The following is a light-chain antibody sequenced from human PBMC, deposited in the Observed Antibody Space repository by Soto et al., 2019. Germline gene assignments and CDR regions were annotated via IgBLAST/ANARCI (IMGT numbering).Light chain of an antibody. J-gene: IGKJ3*01. Sequence: EIVLTQSPGTLSLSPGERATLSCRASQSVSSSYLAWNQQKPGQAPRLLIHGASSRATGIPDRFSGSGSGTDFTLTISRLEAEDFAVYYCQQYGTSPRTFGPGTKVDIK. V-gene: IGKV3-20*01. CDR2: GAS. CDR3: QQYGTSPRT. CDR1: QSVSSSY.